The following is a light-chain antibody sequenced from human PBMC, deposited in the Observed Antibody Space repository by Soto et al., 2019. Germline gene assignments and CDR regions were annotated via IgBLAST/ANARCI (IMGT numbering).Light chain of an antibody. CDR1: QSIRNW. CDR3: QLYNSYSQAT. V-gene: IGKV1-5*03. Sequence: IQMTRSPSMLSACVRDRVTTTCLACQSIRNWLAWYQQRPGKAPNLLIYKASSLESGVPSRFSGSGSGTEFSLTISSLQPDDFATYYCQLYNSYSQATFGQGTKVDVK. J-gene: IGKJ1*01. CDR2: KAS.